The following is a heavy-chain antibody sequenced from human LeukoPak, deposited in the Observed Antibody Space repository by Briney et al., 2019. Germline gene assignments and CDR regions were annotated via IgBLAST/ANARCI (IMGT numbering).Heavy chain of an antibody. CDR2: IYYSGST. D-gene: IGHD6-6*01. Sequence: KPSETLSLTCTVSGGSISSYYWSWIRQPPGKGLEWIGYIYYSGSTNYNPSLKSRVTISVDTSKNQFSLKLSSVTAADTAVYYCARDFREYSSSGDAFDIWGQGTMVTVSS. J-gene: IGHJ3*02. CDR3: ARDFREYSSSGDAFDI. V-gene: IGHV4-59*01. CDR1: GGSISSYY.